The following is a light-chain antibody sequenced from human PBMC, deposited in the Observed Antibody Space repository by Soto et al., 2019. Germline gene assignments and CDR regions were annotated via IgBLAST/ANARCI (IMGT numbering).Light chain of an antibody. CDR3: RSYTLSRTYV. CDR2: NVY. CDR1: NSDVGSYNY. Sequence: QSALTQPAPVSGAPGQSITISCTGTNSDVGSYNYVSWHQQHPGKAPKLMIYNVYDRPSGISNRFSGSKSGNTASLTISGLQAEDEADYYCRSYTLSRTYVFGTGTKVTVL. J-gene: IGLJ1*01. V-gene: IGLV2-14*03.